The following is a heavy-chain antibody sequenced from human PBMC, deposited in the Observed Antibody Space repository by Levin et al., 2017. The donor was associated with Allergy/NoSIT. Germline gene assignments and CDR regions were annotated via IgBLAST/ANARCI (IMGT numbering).Heavy chain of an antibody. D-gene: IGHD3-10*01. CDR2: ISSTGGST. J-gene: IGHJ5*02. CDR1: GFTFSNYA. CDR3: AKGMFVLWFGESLTAA. V-gene: IGHV3-23*01. Sequence: GESLKISCSASGFTFSNYAMTWVRQAPGKGLEWVSTISSTGGSTYFADSVRGRFTISRDNSKNTVYLQMNSLRAEDTAVYYCAKGMFVLWFGESLTAAWGQGTLVTVSS.